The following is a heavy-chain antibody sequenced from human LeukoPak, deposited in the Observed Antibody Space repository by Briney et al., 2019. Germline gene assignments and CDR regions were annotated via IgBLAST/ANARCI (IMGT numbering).Heavy chain of an antibody. V-gene: IGHV3-48*03. CDR3: ATYSSGWYPYYFDY. D-gene: IGHD6-19*01. CDR1: GFTFSSYE. Sequence: GGSLRLSCAASGFTFSSYEMNWVRQAPGKGLEWVSYISSSGSTRYYADSVKGRFTISRDNAKNSLYLQMNSLRAEDTAVYYCATYSSGWYPYYFDYWGQGTLVTVSS. J-gene: IGHJ4*02. CDR2: ISSSGSTR.